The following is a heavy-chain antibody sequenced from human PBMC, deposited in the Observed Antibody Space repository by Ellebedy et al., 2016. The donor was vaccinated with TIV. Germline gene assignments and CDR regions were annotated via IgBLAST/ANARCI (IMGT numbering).Heavy chain of an antibody. J-gene: IGHJ4*02. V-gene: IGHV1-46*01. Sequence: AASVKVSCKASGYTFISYYVHWVRQAPGQGLEWMGIINPSGCTTTYAQKFQGRVTMTRATSTSTVFMELSSLRSEDTAVYYCARDKSQIAASFTGSFGYWGQGTLVTVSS. CDR2: INPSGCTT. CDR1: GYTFISYY. D-gene: IGHD3-10*01. CDR3: ARDKSQIAASFTGSFGY.